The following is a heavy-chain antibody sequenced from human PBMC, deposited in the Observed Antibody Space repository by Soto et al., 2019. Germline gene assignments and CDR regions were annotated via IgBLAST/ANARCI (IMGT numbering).Heavy chain of an antibody. J-gene: IGHJ5*02. D-gene: IGHD6-19*01. CDR2: IYYGGST. CDR1: GGSISSSSYY. CDR3: ARQSAVAGNWFDP. Sequence: SETLSLTCTVSGGSISSSSYYWSWIRQPPGTGLDWIGRIYYGGSTYYNPSLKSRVTISVDTSKNQFSLKLSSVTAADTAVYYCARQSAVAGNWFDPWGQGTLVTVSS. V-gene: IGHV4-39*01.